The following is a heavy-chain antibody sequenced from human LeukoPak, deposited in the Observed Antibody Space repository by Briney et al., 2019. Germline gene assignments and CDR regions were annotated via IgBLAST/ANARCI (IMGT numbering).Heavy chain of an antibody. V-gene: IGHV1-18*04. Sequence: ASVKVSCKASGYTFTSYGISWVRQAPGQGLEWMGWISAYNGSTNYAQKLQGRVTMTTDTSTSTAYMELRSLRSDDTAVYYCAREGGWFGELLTTIDYWGQGTLVTVSS. CDR1: GYTFTSYG. CDR3: AREGGWFGELLTTIDY. D-gene: IGHD3-10*01. J-gene: IGHJ4*02. CDR2: ISAYNGST.